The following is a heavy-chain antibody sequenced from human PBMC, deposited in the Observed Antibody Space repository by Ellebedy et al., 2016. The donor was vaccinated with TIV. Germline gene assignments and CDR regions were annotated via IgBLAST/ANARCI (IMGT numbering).Heavy chain of an antibody. V-gene: IGHV3-23*01. CDR2: IDGAGGT. CDR3: AKTEPYGTTWFGRIY. Sequence: GESLKISCAVSGFTFSNYAMTWVRQAPGQGLEWVSAIDGAGGTHYAASVKGRFTISGDNSKKTFYLERNSLRVDDTAVYYCAKTEPYGTTWFGRIYWGQGTLVTVSS. CDR1: GFTFSNYA. J-gene: IGHJ4*02. D-gene: IGHD3-10*01.